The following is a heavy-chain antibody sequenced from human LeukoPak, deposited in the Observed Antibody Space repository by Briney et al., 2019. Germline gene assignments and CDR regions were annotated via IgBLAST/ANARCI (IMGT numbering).Heavy chain of an antibody. CDR3: ARGVRDCSSTSCYILKGLWY. D-gene: IGHD2-2*02. Sequence: ASVKVSCKASGYTFTGYYMQWVRQAPGQGLEWMGWINPNSGGTNYAQKFQGRVTVTRDTSSSTAYMELSRLRSDDTAVYHCARGVRDCSSTSCYILKGLWYWGQGTPVTVSS. J-gene: IGHJ4*02. CDR1: GYTFTGYY. CDR2: INPNSGGT. V-gene: IGHV1-2*02.